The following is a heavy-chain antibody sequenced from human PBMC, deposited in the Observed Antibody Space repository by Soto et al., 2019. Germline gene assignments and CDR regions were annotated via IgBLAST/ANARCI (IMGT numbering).Heavy chain of an antibody. CDR3: VKESGVRVSQNFDY. Sequence: QVQLVESGGGVVQPGRSLRLSCAASGFTFSNYGMHWVRQAPGKGLEWVAVISHDGKVKYYAESVKGRFTISRDKSKNTLYLQMDSLRAEDTAVYYCVKESGVRVSQNFDYWGQGVLLTVSS. CDR2: ISHDGKVK. V-gene: IGHV3-30*18. J-gene: IGHJ4*02. CDR1: GFTFSNYG.